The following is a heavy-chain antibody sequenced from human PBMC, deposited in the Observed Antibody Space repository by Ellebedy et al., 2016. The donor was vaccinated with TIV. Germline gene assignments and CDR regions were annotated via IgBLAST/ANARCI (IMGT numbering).Heavy chain of an antibody. D-gene: IGHD1-1*01. Sequence: GGSLRLSXAASGFIFTDYGMHWVRQAPGKGLEWVAVISYDGSKIYYTDSVKGRFTISRDNSKNTVYLQMNSLRSEDTAVYYCARAPFYRTNDLDYWGQGTLVTVSS. CDR1: GFIFTDYG. CDR2: ISYDGSKI. J-gene: IGHJ4*02. V-gene: IGHV3-30*03. CDR3: ARAPFYRTNDLDY.